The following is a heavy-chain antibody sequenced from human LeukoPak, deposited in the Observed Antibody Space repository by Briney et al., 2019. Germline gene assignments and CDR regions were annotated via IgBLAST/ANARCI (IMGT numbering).Heavy chain of an antibody. D-gene: IGHD3-22*01. J-gene: IGHJ4*02. CDR2: IWYDGSNK. Sequence: GGSLRLSCAASGFTFSSYGMHWVRQAPGKGLEWVAVIWYDGSNKYYADSVKGRFTISRDNSKNTLYLQMNSLRAEDTAVYYCARAPGYYDSSGLRGYFDYWGQGTLVTVPS. CDR1: GFTFSSYG. CDR3: ARAPGYYDSSGLRGYFDY. V-gene: IGHV3-33*01.